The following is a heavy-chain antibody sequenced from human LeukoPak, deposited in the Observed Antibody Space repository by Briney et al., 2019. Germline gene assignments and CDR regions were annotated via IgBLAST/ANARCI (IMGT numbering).Heavy chain of an antibody. Sequence: SGGSLRRYCAASGFTCSSYGMHWVRQAPGKGLEWVAFIRYDGSNKYYADSVKGRFTISRDNSKNTLYLQMNSLRAEDTAVYYCAKDPASFRMTIFGVGNYFDYWGQGTLVTVSS. V-gene: IGHV3-30*02. J-gene: IGHJ4*02. CDR2: IRYDGSNK. CDR1: GFTCSSYG. CDR3: AKDPASFRMTIFGVGNYFDY. D-gene: IGHD3-3*01.